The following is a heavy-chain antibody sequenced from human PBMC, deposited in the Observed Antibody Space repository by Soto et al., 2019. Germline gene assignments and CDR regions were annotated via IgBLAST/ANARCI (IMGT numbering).Heavy chain of an antibody. CDR1: GYTFTSYY. CDR3: ARIAGSSSWYFYFDY. D-gene: IGHD6-13*01. Sequence: QVQLVQSGAEVKKPGASVKVSCKASGYTFTSYYMHWVRQAPGQGLECMGIINPSGGSTSYAKKFQGRVTMTRDTSTSTVYMELSSLRSEDTAVYYCARIAGSSSWYFYFDYWGQGTLVTVSS. J-gene: IGHJ4*02. CDR2: INPSGGST. V-gene: IGHV1-46*01.